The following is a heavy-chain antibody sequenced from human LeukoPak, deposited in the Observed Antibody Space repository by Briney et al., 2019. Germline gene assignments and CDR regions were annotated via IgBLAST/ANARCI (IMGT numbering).Heavy chain of an antibody. CDR2: ISAYNGNT. CDR3: ARDQGTLLPYSKHARKFDY. Sequence: ASVKVSCKASGYTFTSYGISWVRQAPGQGLEWMGWISAYNGNTNYAQKLQGRVTMTTDTSTSTAYMELRSLRSDDTAVYYCARDQGTLLPYSKHARKFDYWGQGTLVTVSS. CDR1: GYTFTSYG. V-gene: IGHV1-18*01. D-gene: IGHD6-13*01. J-gene: IGHJ4*02.